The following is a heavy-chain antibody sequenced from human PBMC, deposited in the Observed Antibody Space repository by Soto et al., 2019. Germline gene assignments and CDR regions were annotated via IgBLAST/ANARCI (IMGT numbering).Heavy chain of an antibody. CDR1: GFTFSNYW. V-gene: IGHV3-74*01. J-gene: IGHJ4*02. CDR2: INSDGSST. Sequence: EVQLVESGGGLVQPGGSLRLSCAASGFTFSNYWMHWVRQAPEKGLVWVSRINSDGSSTTYADYVKGRFTTSRDNAKNTLYLQMNSLRDEDTALYYCVRGATRDYWGQGTLVTVSS. CDR3: VRGATRDY.